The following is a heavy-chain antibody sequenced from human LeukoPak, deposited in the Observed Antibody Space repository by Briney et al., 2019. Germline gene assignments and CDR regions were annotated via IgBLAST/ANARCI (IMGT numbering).Heavy chain of an antibody. J-gene: IGHJ6*03. CDR1: GDSISSYY. Sequence: SETLSLTCTVSGDSISSYYWTWIRQPPGKGLEWIGYIYYSGSTNYNPSLKSRVTISVDTSKNQLSLKLSSVTAADTAVYYCARLISAGYSSGWYTPYYYYYMDVWGKGTTVTVSS. D-gene: IGHD6-19*01. V-gene: IGHV4-59*01. CDR3: ARLISAGYSSGWYTPYYYYYMDV. CDR2: IYYSGST.